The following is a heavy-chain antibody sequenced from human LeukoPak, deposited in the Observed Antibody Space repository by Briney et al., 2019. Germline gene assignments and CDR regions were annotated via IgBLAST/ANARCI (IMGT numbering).Heavy chain of an antibody. CDR2: ISGSGSTT. CDR3: ARPRLEYCSGGSCFDAFDI. Sequence: GGSLRLSCAASGFTFSSYAMNWVRQAPGKGLEWVSAISGSGSTTYYADSVKGRFTISRDNSKNTLFLQMNSLTAEDTAIYSCARPRLEYCSGGSCFDAFDIWGQGTMVTVSS. CDR1: GFTFSSYA. V-gene: IGHV3-23*01. J-gene: IGHJ3*02. D-gene: IGHD2-15*01.